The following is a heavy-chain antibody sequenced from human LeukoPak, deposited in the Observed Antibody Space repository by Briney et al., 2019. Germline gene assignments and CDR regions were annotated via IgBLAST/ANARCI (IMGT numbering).Heavy chain of an antibody. J-gene: IGHJ4*02. D-gene: IGHD6-13*01. CDR1: GGSISSGDYY. V-gene: IGHV4-30-4*01. CDR2: IYYSGNT. CDR3: ARHYSSRKRTPFDY. Sequence: PSETLSLTCTVSGGSISSGDYYWSWIRQPPGKGLEWIGHIYYSGNTYYNPSLKSRVTISVDTSKNQFSLKLSSVTAADTAVYYCARHYSSRKRTPFDYWGQGTLVTVSS.